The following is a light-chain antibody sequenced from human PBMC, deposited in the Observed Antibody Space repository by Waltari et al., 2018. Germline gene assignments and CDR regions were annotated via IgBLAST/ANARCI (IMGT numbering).Light chain of an antibody. Sequence: EIVLTQSPGTLSLSPGERATLSCRTSQSVGRTLAWYQQKPGQAPSLIIYGASIRATGIADSFRGSGSWTDFSLTISRLEPEGFAVYYCQHYVRLPVTFGQGTKVEIK. CDR1: QSVGRT. CDR3: QHYVRLPVT. J-gene: IGKJ1*01. CDR2: GAS. V-gene: IGKV3-20*01.